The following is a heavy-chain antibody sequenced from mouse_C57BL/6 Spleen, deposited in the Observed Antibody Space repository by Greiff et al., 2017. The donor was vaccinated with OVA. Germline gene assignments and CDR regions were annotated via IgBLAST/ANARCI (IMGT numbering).Heavy chain of an antibody. D-gene: IGHD2-2*01. Sequence: VQLQQPGAELVRPGSSVKLSCKASGYTFTSYWMDWVKQRPGQGLEWIGNIYPSDSETHYNQKFKDKATLTVDKSSSTAYMQLSSLTSEDSAVYYCAREVYYGYDGGCFDYWGQGTTLTVSS. CDR1: GYTFTSYW. CDR2: IYPSDSET. CDR3: AREVYYGYDGGCFDY. V-gene: IGHV1-61*01. J-gene: IGHJ2*01.